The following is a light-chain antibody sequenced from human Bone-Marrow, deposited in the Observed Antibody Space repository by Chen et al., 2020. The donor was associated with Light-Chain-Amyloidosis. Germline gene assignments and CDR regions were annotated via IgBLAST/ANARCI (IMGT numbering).Light chain of an antibody. CDR1: DLPTKY. J-gene: IGLJ2*01. V-gene: IGLV3-25*03. CDR3: QSADSSGTYEVI. CDR2: RDT. Sequence: SYELTQPPSVSVSPGQTARITCSGDDLPTKYAYWYQQKPGQAPVLVIRRDTERPSGISERFSGSSSGTTATLTISGVQAEDEDDYHCQSADSSGTYEVIFGGGTKLTVL.